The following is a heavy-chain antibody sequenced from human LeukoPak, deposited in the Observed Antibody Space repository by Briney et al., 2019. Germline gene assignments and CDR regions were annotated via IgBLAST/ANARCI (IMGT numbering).Heavy chain of an antibody. Sequence: GGSLRLSCAASGFTVSSNYMSWVRQAPGKGLEWVSVIYSGGSTYYADSVKGRFTISRDNSKNTLYLQMNSLRAEDTAVYYCARDDSIVGATLFDYWGQGTLVTVSS. CDR2: IYSGGST. CDR1: GFTVSSNY. V-gene: IGHV3-53*01. D-gene: IGHD1-26*01. J-gene: IGHJ4*02. CDR3: ARDDSIVGATLFDY.